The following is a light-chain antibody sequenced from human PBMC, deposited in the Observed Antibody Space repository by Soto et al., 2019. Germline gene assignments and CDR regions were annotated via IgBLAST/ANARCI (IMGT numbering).Light chain of an antibody. CDR1: QTINSD. CDR2: GAS. CDR3: QESNNWPWT. V-gene: IGKV3-15*01. J-gene: IGKJ1*01. Sequence: LMTQSPATLSVSPGERATLSCRASQTINSDLAWYQQKPGQAPRLLIYGASTRATGIPARFSGSGSGTEFTLTIGGLQPEDYAVYFCQESNNWPWTFGQGTKVEVK.